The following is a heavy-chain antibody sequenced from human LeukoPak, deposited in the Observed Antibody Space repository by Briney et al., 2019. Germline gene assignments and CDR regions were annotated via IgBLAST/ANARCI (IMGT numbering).Heavy chain of an antibody. J-gene: IGHJ5*02. CDR3: ARVRYSSSLFDP. D-gene: IGHD6-13*01. V-gene: IGHV3-7*01. CDR2: IKEDGSDK. CDR1: GFTFSSYV. Sequence: GGSLRLSCAASGFTFSSYVMHWVRQAPGKGLEWVANIKEDGSDKYYVDSVKGRFTISRDNAKNSLYLQMNSLRAEDTAVYYCARVRYSSSLFDPWGQGTLVTVSS.